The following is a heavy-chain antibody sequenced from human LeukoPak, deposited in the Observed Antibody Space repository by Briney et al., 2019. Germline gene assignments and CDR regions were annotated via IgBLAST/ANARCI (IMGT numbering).Heavy chain of an antibody. CDR2: ISAYNGNT. D-gene: IGHD2-2*01. CDR3: ARGPEDIVVVPAAINPFDI. Sequence: GASVKVSCKASGYTFTSYGISWVPQAPGQGLEWMGWISAYNGNTNYAQKLQGRVTMTTDTSTSTAYMELRSLRSDDTAVYYCARGPEDIVVVPAAINPFDIWGQGTMVTVSS. CDR1: GYTFTSYG. J-gene: IGHJ3*02. V-gene: IGHV1-18*01.